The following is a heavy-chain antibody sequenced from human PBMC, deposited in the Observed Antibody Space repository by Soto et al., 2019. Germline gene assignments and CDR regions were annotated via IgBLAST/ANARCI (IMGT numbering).Heavy chain of an antibody. D-gene: IGHD6-19*01. J-gene: IGHJ4*02. CDR3: AHKVAAYRGFKY. Sequence: QITLKESGPTLVKPTQTLTLACTFSGFSLSTSGVGVGWIRQPPGKALEWLALIYWDDDKRYSPSLKSRLTITKHTSKNQVVLTMTNMYPVDTATYSGAHKVAAYRGFKYWGQGTLVTVS. V-gene: IGHV2-5*02. CDR1: GFSLSTSGVG. CDR2: IYWDDDK.